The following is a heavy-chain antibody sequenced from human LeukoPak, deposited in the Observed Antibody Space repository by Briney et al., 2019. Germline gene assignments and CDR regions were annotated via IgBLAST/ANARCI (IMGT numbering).Heavy chain of an antibody. J-gene: IGHJ6*03. D-gene: IGHD4-17*01. CDR2: IIPMYDKP. CDR3: ARTPLYGDYPYYYFYMDV. CDR1: GGTFSSYA. V-gene: IGHV1-69*13. Sequence: GASVKLSCKASGGTFSSYAINWVRQAPGQGLEWMGGIIPMYDKPSYAQKFQGRVTITADESTSTAYMQLSSLRSDDTAVYYCARTPLYGDYPYYYFYMDVWGTGTTVSISS.